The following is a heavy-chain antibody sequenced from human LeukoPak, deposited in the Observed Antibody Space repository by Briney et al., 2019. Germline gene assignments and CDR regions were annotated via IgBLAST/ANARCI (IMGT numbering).Heavy chain of an antibody. CDR1: GGSISSYY. J-gene: IGHJ6*02. V-gene: IGHV4-4*07. CDR3: ARGLSDYDILTGFYYYYGMDV. CDR2: IYTSGST. Sequence: SETLSLTCTVSGGSISSYYWSWIRQPAGKGLEWIGRIYTSGSTNYNPSLKSRVTMSVDTSKNQFSLKLSSVTAADTAVYYCARGLSDYDILTGFYYYYGMDVWGQGITVTVSS. D-gene: IGHD3-9*01.